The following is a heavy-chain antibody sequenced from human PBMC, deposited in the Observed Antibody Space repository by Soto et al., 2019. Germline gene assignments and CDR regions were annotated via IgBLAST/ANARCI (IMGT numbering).Heavy chain of an antibody. Sequence: EVQLVETGGGWIHPGGSLRLSCAASGFSVSTSYMSWVRQAPGKGLEWVSVIYGGGDTYHAAAVKGRFIISRDNSYNTLYLQRNSLRAEDTAMYYCARAPSGGYGLDVWGQGTTVTVSS. CDR1: GFSVSTSY. J-gene: IGHJ6*02. V-gene: IGHV3-53*02. CDR3: ARAPSGGYGLDV. D-gene: IGHD3-16*01. CDR2: IYGGGDT.